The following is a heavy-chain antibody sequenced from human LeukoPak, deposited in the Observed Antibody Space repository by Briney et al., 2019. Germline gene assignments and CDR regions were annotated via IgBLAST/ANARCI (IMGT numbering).Heavy chain of an antibody. Sequence: ASVKVSCKASGCTFTGYYMHWVRQAPGQGLEWMGWINPNSGGTNYAQKFQGRVTMTRDTSISTAYMELSRLRSDDTAVYYCARDRVQLERRLDYWGQGTLVTVSS. CDR3: ARDRVQLERRLDY. J-gene: IGHJ4*02. V-gene: IGHV1-2*02. CDR1: GCTFTGYY. D-gene: IGHD1-1*01. CDR2: INPNSGGT.